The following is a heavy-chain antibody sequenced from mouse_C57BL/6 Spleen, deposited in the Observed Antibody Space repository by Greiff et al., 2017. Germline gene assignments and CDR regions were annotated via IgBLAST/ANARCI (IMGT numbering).Heavy chain of an antibody. V-gene: IGHV1-19*01. CDR2: INPYNGGT. CDR3: ASGGDYDDYAMDY. J-gene: IGHJ4*01. Sequence: EVQLQQSGPVLVKPGASVKMSCKASGYTFTDYYMNWVKQSHGKSLEWIGVINPYNGGTSYNQKFKGKATLTVDKSSSTAYMELNSLTSEDSAVYYCASGGDYDDYAMDYWGQGTSVTVSS. D-gene: IGHD2-3*01. CDR1: GYTFTDYY.